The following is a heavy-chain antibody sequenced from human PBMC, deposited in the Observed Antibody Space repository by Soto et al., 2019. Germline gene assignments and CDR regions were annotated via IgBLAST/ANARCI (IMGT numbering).Heavy chain of an antibody. V-gene: IGHV1-2*04. CDR1: GYTFTGYY. Sequence: ASVKVSCKASGYTFTGYYMHWVRQAPGQGLEWMGWINPNSGGTNYAQKFQGWVTMTRDTSISTAYMELSRLRSDDTAVYYCARTVVPAAIMYYYYMDVWGKGTTVTVSS. CDR2: INPNSGGT. J-gene: IGHJ6*03. CDR3: ARTVVPAAIMYYYYMDV. D-gene: IGHD2-2*01.